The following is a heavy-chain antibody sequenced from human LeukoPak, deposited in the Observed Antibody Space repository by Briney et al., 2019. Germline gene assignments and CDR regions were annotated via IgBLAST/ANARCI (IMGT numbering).Heavy chain of an antibody. Sequence: GGSLRLSCAASGSTFSSYSMNWVRQVPGKGLEWVSAISGSGGSTYYADSVKGRFTISRDNSKNTLYLQMNSLRAEDTAVYYCAKAAAGTRYYYMDVWGKGTTVTVSS. V-gene: IGHV3-23*01. CDR3: AKAAAGTRYYYMDV. J-gene: IGHJ6*03. D-gene: IGHD6-13*01. CDR2: ISGSGGST. CDR1: GSTFSSYS.